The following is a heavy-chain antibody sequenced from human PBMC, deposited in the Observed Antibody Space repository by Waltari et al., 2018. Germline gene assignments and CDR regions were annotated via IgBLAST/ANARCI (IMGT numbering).Heavy chain of an antibody. CDR3: ARRGIRYFDY. Sequence: QVQLQQWGAGLLKPSETLSLTCAVYGGSFSGYYWSWIRQPPGKGLEWIGEINHSGSTNYNPSLKSRVTISVDTSKNQFSLKLSSVTAADTAVYYCARRGIRYFDYWGQGTLVTVSS. CDR1: GGSFSGYY. V-gene: IGHV4-34*01. J-gene: IGHJ4*02. CDR2: INHSGST. D-gene: IGHD6-13*01.